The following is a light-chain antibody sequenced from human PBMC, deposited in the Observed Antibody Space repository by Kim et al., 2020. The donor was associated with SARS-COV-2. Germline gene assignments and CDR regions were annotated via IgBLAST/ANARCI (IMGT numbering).Light chain of an antibody. Sequence: VLTQSPAILSLSPGERATLSCRASQSVYNFLTWYQQKPGQPPRLLIYDASKRATDIPARFSGSGSGTHFTLTISSLEPEDFAVYFCQQRSNWPSITFGHGTRLEIK. CDR3: QQRSNWPSIT. CDR1: QSVYNF. J-gene: IGKJ5*01. CDR2: DAS. V-gene: IGKV3-11*01.